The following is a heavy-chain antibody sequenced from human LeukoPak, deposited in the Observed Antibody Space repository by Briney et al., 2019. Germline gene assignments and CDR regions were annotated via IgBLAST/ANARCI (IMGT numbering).Heavy chain of an antibody. J-gene: IGHJ3*02. CDR2: IKQDGNEK. CDR1: GFTFSSYW. Sequence: GGSLRLSCAASGFTFSSYWMSWVRQAPGKGLEWVANIKQDGNEKYYADSVKGRFTISRDNGKNSLDLQMNSLRAEDTAVYYCARGGLRTNDAFDIWGQGTMVTVSS. D-gene: IGHD5-12*01. V-gene: IGHV3-7*01. CDR3: ARGGLRTNDAFDI.